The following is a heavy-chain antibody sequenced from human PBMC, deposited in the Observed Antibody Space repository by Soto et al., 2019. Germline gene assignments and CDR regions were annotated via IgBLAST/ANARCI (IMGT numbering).Heavy chain of an antibody. CDR1: GFSVSSNY. J-gene: IGHJ5*02. CDR3: AKNYRNRWYPNNWLDP. D-gene: IGHD6-13*01. CDR2: TDSGGTT. V-gene: IGHV3-53*01. Sequence: GGSLRLSCAASGFSVSSNYMSWVRQAPGKGLEWVSGVTDSGGTTSYADSVKGRFTISRDNSKNTLYLQLSSPRAEDTAVYHCAKNYRNRWYPNNWLDPWGQGTLVTVSS.